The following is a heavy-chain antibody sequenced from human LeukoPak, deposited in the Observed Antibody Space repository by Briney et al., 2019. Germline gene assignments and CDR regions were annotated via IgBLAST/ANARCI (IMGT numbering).Heavy chain of an antibody. CDR2: ISWNSGSI. V-gene: IGHV3-9*01. CDR3: AKDGIGYDSSGPY. J-gene: IGHJ4*01. Sequence: GGSLRLSCAASGFTFDDYAMHWVRQAPGKGLEWVSGISWNSGSIGYADSVKGRFTISRDNAKNSLYLQMNSLRAEDTALYYCAKDGIGYDSSGPYWGQGTLVTVSS. CDR1: GFTFDDYA. D-gene: IGHD3-22*01.